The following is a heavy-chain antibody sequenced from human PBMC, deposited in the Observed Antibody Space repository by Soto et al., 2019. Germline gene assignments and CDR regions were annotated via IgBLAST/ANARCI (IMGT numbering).Heavy chain of an antibody. CDR3: ARDRGVAPPVAGNTHYYYYMDV. Sequence: ASVKVSCKASGYTFTMYGLSWVRQAPGQGPEWMGWTSADNGDVNYAQKLRGRVTMTTDASTSTAYLELRSMRSDDTAVYYCARDRGVAPPVAGNTHYYYYMDVWGKGTTVTSP. V-gene: IGHV1-18*04. CDR1: GYTFTMYG. D-gene: IGHD6-19*01. CDR2: TSADNGDV. J-gene: IGHJ6*03.